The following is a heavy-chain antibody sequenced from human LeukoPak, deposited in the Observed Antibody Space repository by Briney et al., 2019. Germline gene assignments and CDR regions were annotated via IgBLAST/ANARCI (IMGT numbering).Heavy chain of an antibody. D-gene: IGHD2-15*01. J-gene: IGHJ4*02. CDR2: ISSSGDST. CDR1: GFTVSTNS. V-gene: IGHV3-23*01. Sequence: GGSLRLSCTVSGFTVSTNSMSWVRQAPGKGLEWVSVISSSGDSTYYADSVKGRFTISRDNSKNTLYLQMNSLRAEDTAVYYCAKARSGWVVAASDYWGQGTLVTVSS. CDR3: AKARSGWVVAASDY.